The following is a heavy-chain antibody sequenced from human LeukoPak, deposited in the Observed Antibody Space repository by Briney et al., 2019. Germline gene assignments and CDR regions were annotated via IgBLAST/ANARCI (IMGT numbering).Heavy chain of an antibody. CDR1: GLTFINYA. V-gene: IGHV3-48*01. CDR3: ARGAYYYED. J-gene: IGHJ4*02. Sequence: PGGSLRLSCAASGLTFINYAMSWVRQAPGKGLEWVSYISSSSSTIYYADSVKGRFTISRDNAKNSLYLQMNSLRAEDTAVYYCARGAYYYEDWGQGTLVTVSS. D-gene: IGHD3-22*01. CDR2: ISSSSSTI.